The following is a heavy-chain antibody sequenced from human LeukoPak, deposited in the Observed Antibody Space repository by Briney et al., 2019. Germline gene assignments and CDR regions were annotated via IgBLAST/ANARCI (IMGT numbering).Heavy chain of an antibody. V-gene: IGHV3-23*01. J-gene: IGHJ4*02. CDR1: GFTLSNYA. D-gene: IGHD6-19*01. Sequence: GGSLRLSCIASGFTLSNYAMSWVRQAPGKGLEWVSAISDSGGDTYHADSVKGRFTISRDNSKNTLYLQMNSLRAEDTAVYYCARDEGQWLPLDYWGQGTLVTASS. CDR3: ARDEGQWLPLDY. CDR2: ISDSGGDT.